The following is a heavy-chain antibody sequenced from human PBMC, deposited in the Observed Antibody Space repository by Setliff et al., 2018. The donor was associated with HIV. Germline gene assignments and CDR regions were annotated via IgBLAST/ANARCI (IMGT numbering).Heavy chain of an antibody. CDR3: AVYGSPTYYLDY. Sequence: GASVKVSCKASGHSFTTYFLHWVRQAPGQGLEWMGMINPSGGEPSYAQRFQGRVTMTRDTSTSTVFMDLSSLSFEDTAVYYCAVYGSPTYYLDYWGQGTPVTVSS. CDR2: INPSGGEP. D-gene: IGHD6-13*01. CDR1: GHSFTTYF. V-gene: IGHV1-46*01. J-gene: IGHJ4*02.